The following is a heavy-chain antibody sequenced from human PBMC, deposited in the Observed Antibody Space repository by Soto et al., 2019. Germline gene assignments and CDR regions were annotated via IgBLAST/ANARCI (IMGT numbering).Heavy chain of an antibody. CDR1: GGCISSRSYY. V-gene: IGHV4-39*01. CDR2: IYYSGST. Sequence: SESLSLTCTVSGGCISSRSYYWGWIRQPPGKGLEWIGSIYYSGSTYYNPSLKSRVTISVDTSKNQFSLKLSSVTAADTAVYTCARRRYSYGAFDYWGQGTLVTVSS. CDR3: ARRRYSYGAFDY. J-gene: IGHJ4*02. D-gene: IGHD5-18*01.